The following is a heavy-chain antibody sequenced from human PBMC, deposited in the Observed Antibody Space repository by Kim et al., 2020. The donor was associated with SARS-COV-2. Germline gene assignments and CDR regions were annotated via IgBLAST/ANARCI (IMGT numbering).Heavy chain of an antibody. CDR1: GFTFSSYA. D-gene: IGHD1-1*01. CDR2: IYSGGSST. Sequence: GGSLRLSCAASGFTFSSYAMSWVRQAPGKGLEWVSVIYSGGSSTYYADSVKGRFTISRDNSKNTLYLQMNSLRAEDTAVYYCAKGTGYLEHWGQGTLVTVSS. V-gene: IGHV3-23*03. J-gene: IGHJ5*02. CDR3: AKGTGYLEH.